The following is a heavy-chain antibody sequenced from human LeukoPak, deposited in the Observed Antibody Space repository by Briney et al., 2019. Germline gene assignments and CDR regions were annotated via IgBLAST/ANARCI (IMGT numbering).Heavy chain of an antibody. Sequence: SETLSLTCTVSGGSVSSYYWSWIRQPPGKGLEWIGYIYYSGSTNYNPSLKSRVAISVDTSKNQFSLKLSSVTAADTAVYYCERGFHSYDAFDIWGQGTMVTVSS. V-gene: IGHV4-59*02. J-gene: IGHJ3*02. CDR3: ERGFHSYDAFDI. CDR1: GGSVSSYY. CDR2: IYYSGST. D-gene: IGHD5-18*01.